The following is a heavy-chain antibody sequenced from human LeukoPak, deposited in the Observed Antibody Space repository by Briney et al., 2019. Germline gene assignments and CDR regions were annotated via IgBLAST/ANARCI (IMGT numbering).Heavy chain of an antibody. CDR3: AIGSGNYGY. J-gene: IGHJ4*02. CDR1: GFTFSSYA. Sequence: PAGSLRLSCAASGFTFSSYAMHWVRQAPGKGLEWGAVISYDGSNKYYADSVKGRFTISRDNSKNTLYLQMNSLRVEDTAVYYCAIGSGNYGYWGQGTLVTVSS. D-gene: IGHD1-26*01. CDR2: ISYDGSNK. V-gene: IGHV3-30*04.